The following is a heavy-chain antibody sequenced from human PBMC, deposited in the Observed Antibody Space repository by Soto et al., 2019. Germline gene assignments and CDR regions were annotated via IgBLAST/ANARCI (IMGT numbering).Heavy chain of an antibody. Sequence: PGGSLRLSCTASGFTFGDYAMSWFRQAPGKGLEWVGFIRSKAYGGTTQYAASVKGRFTISRDDSKSIAYLQMNSLKTEDTAVYYFTTNYYDSSGYDNWFDPWGQGTLVTVSS. D-gene: IGHD3-22*01. CDR1: GFTFGDYA. CDR2: IRSKAYGGTT. J-gene: IGHJ5*02. V-gene: IGHV3-49*03. CDR3: TTNYYDSSGYDNWFDP.